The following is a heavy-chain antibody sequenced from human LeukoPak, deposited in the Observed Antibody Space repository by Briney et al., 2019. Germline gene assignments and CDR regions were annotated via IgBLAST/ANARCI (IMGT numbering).Heavy chain of an antibody. V-gene: IGHV3-23*01. J-gene: IGHJ4*02. Sequence: PGGPQRVSCGSIGYTFTTYTLSWFRQTPGKGLERVSTFSDSVDTTYHADCVKGRFTISRDNSKNTLYLQMNSLRAEDTAVYYCAKASAGTCSGARCYYFDSWGQGTPVTVSS. CDR1: GYTFTTYT. CDR2: FSDSVDTT. CDR3: AKASAGTCSGARCYYFDS. D-gene: IGHD2-15*01.